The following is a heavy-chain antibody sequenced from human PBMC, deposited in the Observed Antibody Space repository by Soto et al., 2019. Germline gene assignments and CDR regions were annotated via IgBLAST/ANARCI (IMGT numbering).Heavy chain of an antibody. V-gene: IGHV3-21*01. D-gene: IGHD3-10*01. CDR3: ARDILSGGAYPDS. J-gene: IGHJ5*01. CDR1: GFTFSTYT. Sequence: PGGSLRLSCAASGFTFSTYTMNWVRQAPGKGLEWISSISSGSSYIYYAGSVKGRFTISRDNAKNSLFLQMNSLRADDMAVYYCARDILSGGAYPDSWGQGTKVTVSS. CDR2: ISSGSSYI.